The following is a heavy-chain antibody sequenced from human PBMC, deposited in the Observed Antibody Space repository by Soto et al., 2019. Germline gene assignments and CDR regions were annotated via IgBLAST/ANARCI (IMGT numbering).Heavy chain of an antibody. D-gene: IGHD4-4*01. Sequence: PSETLSLTCTVSGGSVTSYYWSWIRQPPGKGMEWIGYLYYSGSTSYNPSLKSRVTMSVDMSKNQFSLTLISVTAADTAVYYCARGTDYTQIASYHYGLDVWGQGTTVTVSS. CDR2: LYYSGST. V-gene: IGHV4-59*02. CDR1: GGSVTSYY. J-gene: IGHJ6*02. CDR3: ARGTDYTQIASYHYGLDV.